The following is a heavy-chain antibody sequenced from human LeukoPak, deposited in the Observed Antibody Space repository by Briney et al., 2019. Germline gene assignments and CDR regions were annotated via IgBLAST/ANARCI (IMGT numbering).Heavy chain of an antibody. V-gene: IGHV1-69*13. J-gene: IGHJ4*02. CDR3: ARDDYGDYVH. CDR1: GGTSSSYA. D-gene: IGHD4-17*01. Sequence: ASVKVSCKASGGTSSSYAISWVRQAPGQGLEWMGGIIPIFGTANYAQKFQGRVTITADESTSTAYMELSSLRSEDTAVYYCARDDYGDYVHWGQGTLVTVSS. CDR2: IIPIFGTA.